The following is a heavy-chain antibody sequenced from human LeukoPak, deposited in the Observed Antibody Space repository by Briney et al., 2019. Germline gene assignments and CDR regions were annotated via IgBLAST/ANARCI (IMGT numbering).Heavy chain of an antibody. CDR1: GFTSSSYG. D-gene: IGHD6-13*01. CDR3: AKEVAATILDY. CDR2: ISYDGSNK. V-gene: IGHV3-30*18. J-gene: IGHJ4*02. Sequence: GGSLRLSCAASGFTSSSYGMHWVRQAPGKGLEWVAVISYDGSNKYYADSVKGRFTISRDNSKNTLYLQMNSLRAEDTAVYYCAKEVAATILDYWGQGTLVTVSS.